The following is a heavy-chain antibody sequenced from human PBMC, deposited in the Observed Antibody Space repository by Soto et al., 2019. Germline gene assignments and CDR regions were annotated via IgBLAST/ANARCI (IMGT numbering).Heavy chain of an antibody. Sequence: SGGSLRLSCAASGFNFIDHYMDWARQAPGKGLEWVGRIRRKANSYTTVYAASVKGRFIISRHDSMNSVYLQMNSLRPEDTAVYYCVKDRSDTWSFDYWGQGTLVTVSS. CDR1: GFNFIDHY. CDR2: IRRKANSYTT. CDR3: VKDRSDTWSFDY. D-gene: IGHD2-8*02. J-gene: IGHJ4*02. V-gene: IGHV3-72*01.